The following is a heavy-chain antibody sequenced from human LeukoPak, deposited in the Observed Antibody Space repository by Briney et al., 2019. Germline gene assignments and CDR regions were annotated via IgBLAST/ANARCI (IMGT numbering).Heavy chain of an antibody. Sequence: GGSLRLSCAASGFTFSSYWMHWVRQAPGKGLVWVSRINSDGSSITYADSVKGRFTISRDNAKNTPYLQMNSQRVEDTAVYYCAREGRVSGYDFDCWGQGTLVTVSS. D-gene: IGHD5-12*01. CDR1: GFTFSSYW. CDR3: AREGRVSGYDFDC. V-gene: IGHV3-74*03. CDR2: INSDGSSI. J-gene: IGHJ4*02.